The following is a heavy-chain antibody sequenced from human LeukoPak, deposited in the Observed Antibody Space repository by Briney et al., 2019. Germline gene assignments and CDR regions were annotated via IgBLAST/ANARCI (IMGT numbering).Heavy chain of an antibody. Sequence: ASVKVSCKASGYTFTSYGISWARQAPGQGLEWMGWISAYNGNTNYAQKLQGRVTMTTDTSTSTAYMELRSLRSDDTAVYYCARDRRVAVAENFDYWGQGTLVTVSS. J-gene: IGHJ4*02. V-gene: IGHV1-18*01. D-gene: IGHD6-19*01. CDR1: GYTFTSYG. CDR3: ARDRRVAVAENFDY. CDR2: ISAYNGNT.